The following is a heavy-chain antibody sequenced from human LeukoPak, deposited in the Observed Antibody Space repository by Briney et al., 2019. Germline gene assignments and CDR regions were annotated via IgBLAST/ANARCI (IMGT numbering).Heavy chain of an antibody. Sequence: GASVKVSCKASGGTFSSYAISWVRQAPGQGLEWMGGIIPIFGTANYAQKFQGRVTITADESTSTAYMELSSLRSEDTAVYYCARAHYYVDIAMVPFDYWGQGTLVTVSS. D-gene: IGHD5-18*01. CDR1: GGTFSSYA. CDR3: ARAHYYVDIAMVPFDY. V-gene: IGHV1-69*13. J-gene: IGHJ4*02. CDR2: IIPIFGTA.